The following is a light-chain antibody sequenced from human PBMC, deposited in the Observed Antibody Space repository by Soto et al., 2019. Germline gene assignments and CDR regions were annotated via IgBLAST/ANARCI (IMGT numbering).Light chain of an antibody. J-gene: IGLJ1*01. CDR1: RNDIGAYEF. Sequence: QSALTQPPAASGSPGQLVTISCTGTRNDIGAYEFVSWYQHHPGKAPKLIIYEVVQRPSGVPDRFSGSKSGNTASLTVSGLQAADEADYYCKSYAGSNTYVFGTGTKV. V-gene: IGLV2-8*01. CDR3: KSYAGSNTYV. CDR2: EVV.